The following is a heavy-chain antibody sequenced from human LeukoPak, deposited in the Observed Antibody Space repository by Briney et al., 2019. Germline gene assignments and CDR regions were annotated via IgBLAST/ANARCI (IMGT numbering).Heavy chain of an antibody. J-gene: IGHJ3*02. D-gene: IGHD3-16*01. CDR2: IYSGGST. CDR3: AKKVAGVYAFDI. V-gene: IGHV3-53*01. Sequence: GGSLRLSCAASGFTVSSNYMSWVRQAPGKGLEWVSVIYSGGSTYYADSVKGRFTISRDNSKNTLYLQMNSLRAEDTAVYYCAKKVAGVYAFDIWGQGTMVTVSS. CDR1: GFTVSSNY.